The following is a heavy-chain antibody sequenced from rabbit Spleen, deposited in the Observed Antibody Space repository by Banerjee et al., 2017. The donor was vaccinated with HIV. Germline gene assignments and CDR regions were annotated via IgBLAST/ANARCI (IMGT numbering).Heavy chain of an antibody. V-gene: IGHV1S40*01. CDR2: INTATGKA. J-gene: IGHJ4*01. CDR1: GFSFSSGYY. D-gene: IGHD3-1*01. Sequence: QQLVESGGGLVKPGASLTLTCKASGFSFSSGYYMSWVRQAPGKGLEWIGCINTATGKAVYASWAKGRFTISKTSSTTVTLQMTSLTAADTATYFCARDLVAAIGWNFNLWGPGTLVTVS. CDR3: ARDLVAAIGWNFNL.